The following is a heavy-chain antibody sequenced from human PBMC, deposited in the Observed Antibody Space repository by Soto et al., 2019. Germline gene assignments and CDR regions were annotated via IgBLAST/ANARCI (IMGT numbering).Heavy chain of an antibody. CDR2: IYPGDSDI. J-gene: IGHJ4*02. V-gene: IGHV5-51*01. CDR1: GYSFSSNA. CDR3: ARSQALDY. Sequence: AGESLKISCKGSGYSFSSNAIAWVRQKPGKGLEWMGLIYPGDSDIRYSPSFEGQVTISADRSISTAYLQLGSLKASDTAMYYCARSQALDYWGQGTLVTVSS.